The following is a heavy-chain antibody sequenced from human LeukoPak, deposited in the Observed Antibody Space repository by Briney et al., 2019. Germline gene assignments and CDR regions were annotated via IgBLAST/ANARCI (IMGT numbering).Heavy chain of an antibody. J-gene: IGHJ4*02. Sequence: GGSLRLSCAGSGFTFSDYYMSWIRQAPGKGLEWVSYISSSDTTIYYADSVKVRFTISRDNAQNSLYLQMNTLRADDTAVYYRARADCSSTSCYELDYWGQGTLVTVSS. CDR3: ARADCSSTSCYELDY. CDR2: ISSSDTTI. D-gene: IGHD2-2*01. V-gene: IGHV3-11*04. CDR1: GFTFSDYY.